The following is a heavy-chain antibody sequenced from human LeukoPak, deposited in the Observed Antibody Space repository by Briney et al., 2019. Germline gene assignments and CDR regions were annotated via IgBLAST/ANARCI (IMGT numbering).Heavy chain of an antibody. CDR2: INPSGGST. Sequence: ASVKVSCKASGYTFTSYYMYWVRQAPGQGLEWMGIINPSGGSTSYAQKFQGRVTITTDESTSTAYMELSSLRSEDTAVYYCARERYSSSSGPDWFDPWGQGTLVTVSS. V-gene: IGHV1-46*01. CDR1: GYTFTSYY. CDR3: ARERYSSSSGPDWFDP. J-gene: IGHJ5*02. D-gene: IGHD6-6*01.